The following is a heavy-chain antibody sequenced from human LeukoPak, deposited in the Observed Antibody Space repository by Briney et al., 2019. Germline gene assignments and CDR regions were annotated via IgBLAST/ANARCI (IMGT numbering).Heavy chain of an antibody. D-gene: IGHD3-10*01. CDR3: VRDGIRDIPGIITIRYDY. J-gene: IGHJ4*02. V-gene: IGHV3-48*03. Sequence: GGSLRLSCAASGFTFNNYQMNWVRQAPGKGLECISYISSSGRTIYYADSLKGRFTVSRDNAKNSLYLQMNSLTAEDTALYYCVRDGIRDIPGIITIRYDYWGQGTLVTVSS. CDR2: ISSSGRTI. CDR1: GFTFNNYQ.